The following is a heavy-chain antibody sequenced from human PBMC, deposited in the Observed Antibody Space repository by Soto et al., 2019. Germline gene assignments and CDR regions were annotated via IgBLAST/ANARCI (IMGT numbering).Heavy chain of an antibody. CDR1: GGAFSSNA. CDR3: VVMITFGGVIPGPGY. Sequence: TSVKLTCKASGGAFSSNAISWVRQAPGQGLEWMGGIIPIFGTANYAQKFQGRVTITADESTSTAYMELSSLRSEDTAVYYCVVMITFGGVIPGPGYWGQGTLVTVSS. CDR2: IIPIFGTA. V-gene: IGHV1-69*13. D-gene: IGHD3-16*02. J-gene: IGHJ4*02.